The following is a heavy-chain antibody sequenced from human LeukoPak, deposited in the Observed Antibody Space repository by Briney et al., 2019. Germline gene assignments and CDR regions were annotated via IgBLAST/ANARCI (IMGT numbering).Heavy chain of an antibody. D-gene: IGHD1-20*01. J-gene: IGHJ4*02. Sequence: GGSLRLSCAASGFTFSSYSMNWVRQAPGKGLEWVSSISSSSSYIYYADSVKGRFTTSRDNAKNSLYLQMNSLRAEDTAVYYCARDGYNWNDAFDYWGQGTLVTVSS. CDR1: GFTFSSYS. V-gene: IGHV3-21*01. CDR2: ISSSSSYI. CDR3: ARDGYNWNDAFDY.